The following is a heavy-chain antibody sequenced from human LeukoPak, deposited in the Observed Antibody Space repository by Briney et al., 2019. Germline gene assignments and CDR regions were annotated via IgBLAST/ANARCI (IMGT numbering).Heavy chain of an antibody. Sequence: ASVKVSCKVSGYTLTELSMHWVRQAPGKGLEWMGGFDPEDGETIYAQKFQGRVTMTEDTSTDTAYMELSSLRSEDTAVYYCARFIVATIYGEYYFDYWGQGTLVTVSS. V-gene: IGHV1-24*01. J-gene: IGHJ4*02. CDR1: GYTLTELS. CDR3: ARFIVATIYGEYYFDY. CDR2: FDPEDGET. D-gene: IGHD5-12*01.